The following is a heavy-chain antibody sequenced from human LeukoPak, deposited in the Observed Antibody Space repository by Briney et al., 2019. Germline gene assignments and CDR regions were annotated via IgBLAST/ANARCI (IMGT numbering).Heavy chain of an antibody. CDR3: ARGPAGSSWDY. CDR2: VYYSGRT. J-gene: IGHJ4*02. CDR1: GGSISSYY. Sequence: SETLSLTCTVSGGSISSYYWSRIRQPPGKGLEWIGYVYYSGRTNYNPSLKSRVTISVDRSKNQFSLKLSSVTAADTAVYYCARGPAGSSWDYWGQGTLVTVSS. D-gene: IGHD6-6*01. V-gene: IGHV4-59*08.